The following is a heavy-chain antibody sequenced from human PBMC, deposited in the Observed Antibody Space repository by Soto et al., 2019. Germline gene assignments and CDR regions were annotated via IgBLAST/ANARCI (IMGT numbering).Heavy chain of an antibody. V-gene: IGHV4-4*02. D-gene: IGHD3-10*01. CDR1: GGSINSRYW. J-gene: IGHJ4*02. CDR2: IYHSGST. Sequence: SXTLSLTCAVSGGSINSRYWWSWVRQSRCKGLEWIGEIYHSGSTNYNPSLKSRVTISVDKSKNQFSLNLSSVTAADTAVYYCARDQNGSGNYYTRYFDYWGQGTLVTVSS. CDR3: ARDQNGSGNYYTRYFDY.